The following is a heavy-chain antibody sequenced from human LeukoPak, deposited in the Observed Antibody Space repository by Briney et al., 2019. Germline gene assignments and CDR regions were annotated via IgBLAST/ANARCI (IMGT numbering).Heavy chain of an antibody. CDR2: INPSGGTT. D-gene: IGHD2-21*02. CDR3: ARDVAVVTATQAKAFDI. V-gene: IGHV1-46*01. J-gene: IGHJ3*02. CDR1: GYTFTSYY. Sequence: ASVKLSCKASGYTFTSYYIHWVRLAPGQGLEWMGIINPSGGTTSYSHKFQDRVTMTRDTSTNTIYMELSSLRSEDTALYYCARDVAVVTATQAKAFDIWGQGTMVTVSS.